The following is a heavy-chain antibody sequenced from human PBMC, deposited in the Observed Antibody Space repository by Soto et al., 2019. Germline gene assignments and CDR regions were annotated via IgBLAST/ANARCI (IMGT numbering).Heavy chain of an antibody. CDR2: VRGDNGHT. CDR3: ARDLGYCRSGTCYREWFDP. CDR1: GYTFTTHV. Sequence: QVQLVQSGSEVKKPGASVKVSCKASGYTFTTHVISWVRQVPGQGLEWMGWVRGDNGHTNYAQSLQGRVTMTPATSTNTAYMELRSLTSDDTAVYYCARDLGYCRSGTCYREWFDPWGQGTLVTVSS. J-gene: IGHJ5*02. D-gene: IGHD2-15*01. V-gene: IGHV1-18*01.